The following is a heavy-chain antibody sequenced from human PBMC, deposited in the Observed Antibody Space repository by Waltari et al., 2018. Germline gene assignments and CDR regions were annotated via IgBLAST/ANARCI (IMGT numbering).Heavy chain of an antibody. CDR3: ARCTGGSCYGFDY. V-gene: IGHV3-23*03. D-gene: IGHD2-15*01. J-gene: IGHJ4*02. Sequence: EVQLLESGGGLVQPGGSLRLSCAASGSTFSGYAMSWVRPAPGKGLEWVSFISGGGTGTYYGDSVKGRFTISRDNSKSTVYLQMNSLRAEDTAVYYCARCTGGSCYGFDYWGQGTLVTVSS. CDR1: GSTFSGYA. CDR2: ISGGGTGT.